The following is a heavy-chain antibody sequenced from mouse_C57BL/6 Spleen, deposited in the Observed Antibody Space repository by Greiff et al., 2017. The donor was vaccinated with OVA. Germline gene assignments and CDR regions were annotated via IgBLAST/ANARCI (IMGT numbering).Heavy chain of an antibody. J-gene: IGHJ4*01. CDR2: LTYDGSN. V-gene: IGHV3-6*01. D-gene: IGHD2-4*01. CDR3: ARDYEYFYAMDY. CDR1: GYSITSGYY. Sequence: EVQLQQSGPGLVKPSQSLSLTCSVTGYSITSGYYWNWIRQFPGNKLECMGYLTYDGSNNYNPSLKNRIAITRDTSKNQFFLKLNSVTTEDTAAYYCARDYEYFYAMDYWGQGTSVTVSS.